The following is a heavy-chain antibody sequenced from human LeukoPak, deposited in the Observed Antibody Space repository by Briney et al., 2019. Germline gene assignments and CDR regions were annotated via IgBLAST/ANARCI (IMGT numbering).Heavy chain of an antibody. Sequence: AGESLKISCKSSGYSFTSYWISWVRQMPGKGLEWMGRIDPSDSYTNYSPSFQGHVTISADKSISTAYLQWGSLKASDTAMFYCARPSVDGSGSYPYWGQGTLVTVSS. CDR1: GYSFTSYW. CDR3: ARPSVDGSGSYPY. D-gene: IGHD3-10*01. J-gene: IGHJ4*02. CDR2: IDPSDSYT. V-gene: IGHV5-10-1*01.